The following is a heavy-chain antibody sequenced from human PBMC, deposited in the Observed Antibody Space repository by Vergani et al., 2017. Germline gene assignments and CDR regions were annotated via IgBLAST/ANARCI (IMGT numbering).Heavy chain of an antibody. V-gene: IGHV4-59*01. CDR3: ARDRVGATGFDY. CDR2: IYYSGST. D-gene: IGHD1-26*01. Sequence: QVQLQESGPGLVKPSDTLSLTCTVSGGSISSYYWSWIRQPPGKRLEWIGYIYYSGSTNYNPSLKSRVTISVDTSKNQFSRKLSSVTAADTAMYYCARDRVGATGFDYWGQGTLVTVSS. J-gene: IGHJ4*02. CDR1: GGSISSYY.